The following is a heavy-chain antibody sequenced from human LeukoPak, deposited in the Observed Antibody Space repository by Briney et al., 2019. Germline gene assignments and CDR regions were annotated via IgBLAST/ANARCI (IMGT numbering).Heavy chain of an antibody. V-gene: IGHV3-74*01. Sequence: PGGSLRLSCALSGFTLSKYWIRCVRQAPGKGLESVSRINTDGTVTTYADSVKGRFTVSRDNADNTMFLQMNSVRDEDTTVYYCAAIQWLAPPPDSWGQGTPVTVSS. CDR3: AAIQWLAPPPDS. J-gene: IGHJ4*02. CDR1: GFTLSKYW. CDR2: INTDGTVT. D-gene: IGHD6-19*01.